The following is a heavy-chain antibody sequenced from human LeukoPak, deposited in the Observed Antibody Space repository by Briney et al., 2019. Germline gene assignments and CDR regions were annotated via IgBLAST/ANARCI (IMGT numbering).Heavy chain of an antibody. CDR3: ARDRCSSTSCFIDY. Sequence: PGGSLRLSCAVSRFTFSNYWMSWVRQAPGKGLEWVANIKQDGSKKYYVDSVKGRFTISRDNAKNSLYLQMNSLRAEDRAVYYCARDRCSSTSCFIDYWGQGTLVTVSS. CDR2: IKQDGSKK. D-gene: IGHD2-2*01. J-gene: IGHJ4*02. V-gene: IGHV3-7*04. CDR1: RFTFSNYW.